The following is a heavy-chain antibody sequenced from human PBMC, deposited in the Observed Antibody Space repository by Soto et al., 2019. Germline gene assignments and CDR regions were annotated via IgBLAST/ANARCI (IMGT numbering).Heavy chain of an antibody. J-gene: IGHJ4*02. CDR2: IWYDGSNK. CDR3: ARDPRVFDLPAYFDY. CDR1: GFTFSSYG. Sequence: QVQLVESGGGVVQPGRSLRLSCAASGFTFSSYGMHWVRQAPGKGLEWVAVIWYDGSNKYYADAVKGRFTISRDNSKNTRYVKMNSLRVDDTAVYYCARDPRVFDLPAYFDYWGQGTLVTVSS. D-gene: IGHD3-9*01. V-gene: IGHV3-33*01.